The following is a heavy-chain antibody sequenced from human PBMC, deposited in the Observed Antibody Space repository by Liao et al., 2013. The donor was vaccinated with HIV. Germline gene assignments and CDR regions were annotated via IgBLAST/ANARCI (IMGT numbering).Heavy chain of an antibody. CDR1: GGSISSGDHY. D-gene: IGHD4-11*01. J-gene: IGHJ4*02. Sequence: QVQLQESGPGLVKPSQTLSLTCAVSGGSISSGDHYWSWIRQSPGKGLEWVGFVFYSGSTYYNPSLKSRLSISLDTSKNQFSLKLTSVTAADTAVYYCARGTDYSNYVAPGTQKYFDPWGQGTLVTVSS. CDR2: VFYSGST. CDR3: ARGTDYSNYVAPGTQKYFDP. V-gene: IGHV4-30-4*08.